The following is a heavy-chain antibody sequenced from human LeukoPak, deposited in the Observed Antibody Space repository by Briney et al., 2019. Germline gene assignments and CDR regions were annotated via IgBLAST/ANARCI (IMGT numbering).Heavy chain of an antibody. CDR3: ARSRRDGYNSPFGY. CDR2: TYYRTKWYN. D-gene: IGHD5-24*01. Sequence: SQALSLTCALSGDSVSSNTAAWNWLRQSPSRGLEWLGRTYYRTKWYNDYAVSVKSRITINPDTSKNQFSLQLNSVTPEDTAVYCCARSRRDGYNSPFGYWGQGTLVTVSS. J-gene: IGHJ4*02. CDR1: GDSVSSNTAA. V-gene: IGHV6-1*01.